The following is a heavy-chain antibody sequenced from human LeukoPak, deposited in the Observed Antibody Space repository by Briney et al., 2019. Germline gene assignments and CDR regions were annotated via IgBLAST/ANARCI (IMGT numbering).Heavy chain of an antibody. CDR3: AREMSMVTSFDY. V-gene: IGHV3-66*01. J-gene: IGHJ4*02. D-gene: IGHD4-17*01. Sequence: PGGSLRLSCAASGFTVSSNYMSWVRQAPGKGLEWVSVIYSGGSTYYADSVKGRFTISRDNAKNTLFLQMNSLRAEDTAVYYCAREMSMVTSFDYWGQGTLVTVSS. CDR1: GFTVSSNY. CDR2: IYSGGST.